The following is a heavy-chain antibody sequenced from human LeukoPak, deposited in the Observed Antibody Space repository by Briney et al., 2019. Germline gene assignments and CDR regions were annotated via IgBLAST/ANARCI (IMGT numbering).Heavy chain of an antibody. V-gene: IGHV4-30-2*01. CDR3: ARFGQQLAYPRY. D-gene: IGHD6-13*01. CDR1: GDSISRGGYY. CDR2: IYHTGST. J-gene: IGHJ4*02. Sequence: SQTLSLTCTVSGDSISRGGYYWSWIRQPPGKGLEWIGYIYHTGSTYYNPSLKSRVTISVDTSKNQFSLKLSSVTAADTAVYYCARFGQQLAYPRYWGQGTLVTVSS.